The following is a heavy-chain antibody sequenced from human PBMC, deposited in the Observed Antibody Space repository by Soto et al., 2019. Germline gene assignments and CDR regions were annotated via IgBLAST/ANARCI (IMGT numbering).Heavy chain of an antibody. V-gene: IGHV4-31*03. CDR1: GGSISSGGYY. CDR3: ARGVKVVVPAAISY. D-gene: IGHD2-2*02. Sequence: QVQLQESGPGLVKPSQTLSLTCTVSGGSISSGGYYWSWIRQHSGKGLEWIGYIYYSGSTYYNPSLKSRVTISVDTSKNQFSLKLSSVTAADTAVYYCARGVKVVVPAAISYWGQGTLVTVSS. J-gene: IGHJ4*02. CDR2: IYYSGST.